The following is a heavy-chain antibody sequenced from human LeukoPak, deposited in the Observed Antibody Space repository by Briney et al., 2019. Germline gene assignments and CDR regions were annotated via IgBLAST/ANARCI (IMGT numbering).Heavy chain of an antibody. D-gene: IGHD4-17*01. CDR2: ISGSAATI. J-gene: IGHJ4*02. CDR1: GFTVSSNY. V-gene: IGHV3-11*04. CDR3: ARMTTVTHY. Sequence: GGSLRLSCAASGFTVSSNYMSWVRQAPGKGLEWLSYISGSAATIYYADSVQGRFTISRDNAKNSLYLQMNSLRAEDTAVYYCARMTTVTHYWGQGTLVTVSS.